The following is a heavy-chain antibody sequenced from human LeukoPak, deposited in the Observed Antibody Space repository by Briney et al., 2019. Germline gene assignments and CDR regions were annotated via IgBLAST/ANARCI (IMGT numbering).Heavy chain of an antibody. D-gene: IGHD3-16*02. J-gene: IGHJ4*02. CDR2: INSDGRST. CDR1: GFTFSSYW. CDR3: ARDGDVWGSYRYDY. Sequence: GGSLRLSCAASGFTFSSYWMHWVRQAPGKGLVWVSRINSDGRSTSYADSVKGRFTISRDNAKNTLYLQMNSLSAEDTAVYYCARDGDVWGSYRYDYWGQGTLVTVSS. V-gene: IGHV3-74*01.